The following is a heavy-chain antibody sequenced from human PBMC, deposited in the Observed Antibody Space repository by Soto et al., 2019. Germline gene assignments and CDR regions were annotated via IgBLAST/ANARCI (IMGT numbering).Heavy chain of an antibody. V-gene: IGHV3-23*01. CDR1: GFTCSSYS. D-gene: IGHD1-26*01. CDR2: ISGSGGST. J-gene: IGHJ4*02. Sequence: XGWLRRTGAASGFTCSSYSLSWVRQAPGKGLEWVSAISGSGGSTYYADSVKGRFTISRDNSKNTLYLQMNSLRAEDTAVYYCAKGIVGATISPDDWAQGTLVTVSS. CDR3: AKGIVGATISPDD.